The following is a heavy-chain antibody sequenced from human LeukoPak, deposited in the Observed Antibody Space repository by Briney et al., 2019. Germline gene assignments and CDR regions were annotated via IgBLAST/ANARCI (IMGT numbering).Heavy chain of an antibody. CDR1: GFSLTTSGMC. Sequence: SGPTLVNPTQTLTLTCTFSGFSLTTSGMCVNWIRQPPGKALEWLALIYWGDDKRYSPSLKSRLTITKDTSKNQVVLTMTNMDPVDTATYYCAHRLASAGWCDFDYWGQGTLVTVSS. CDR3: AHRLASAGWCDFDY. D-gene: IGHD2-8*01. CDR2: IYWGDDK. J-gene: IGHJ4*02. V-gene: IGHV2-5*08.